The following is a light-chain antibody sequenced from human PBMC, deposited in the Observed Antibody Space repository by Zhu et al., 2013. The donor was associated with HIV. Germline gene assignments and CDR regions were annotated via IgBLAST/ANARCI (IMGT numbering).Light chain of an antibody. Sequence: IQMTQSPSTLSASVGDRITITCRASQSISNWLAWYQQKPGKAPNLLIYAASTLQSGVPSRFSGSGSGTDFTLTISSLQPEDFATYYCLQDYNFPYTFGQGTKLEIK. CDR2: AAS. V-gene: IGKV1-6*01. J-gene: IGKJ2*01. CDR1: QSISNW. CDR3: LQDYNFPYT.